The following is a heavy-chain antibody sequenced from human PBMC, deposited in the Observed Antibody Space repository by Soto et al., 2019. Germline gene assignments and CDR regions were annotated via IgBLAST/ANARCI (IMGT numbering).Heavy chain of an antibody. CDR2: IYPGDSDT. V-gene: IGHV5-51*01. D-gene: IGHD1-26*01. Sequence: GESLKISCKGSGYSFTSYWIGWVRQMPGKGLEWMGIIYPGDSDTRYSPSFQGQVTISADKSISTAYLQWSSLKASDTAMYYCARRHGSYHSDYYYYGMDVWGQGTTVTVSS. J-gene: IGHJ6*02. CDR1: GYSFTSYW. CDR3: ARRHGSYHSDYYYYGMDV.